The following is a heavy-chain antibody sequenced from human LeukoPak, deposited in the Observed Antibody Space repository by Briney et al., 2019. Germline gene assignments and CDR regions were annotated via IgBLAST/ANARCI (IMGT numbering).Heavy chain of an antibody. D-gene: IGHD3-9*01. J-gene: IGHJ5*02. CDR1: GGSISSSSYY. CDR2: IYYSGST. Sequence: PSETLSLTCTVSGGSISSSSYYWGWIRQPPGKGLEWIGSIYYSGSTYYNPSLKSRVTISVDTSKNQFSLKLSSVTAADTAVYYCARYFDWEVDPWGQGTLVTVSS. CDR3: ARYFDWEVDP. V-gene: IGHV4-39*07.